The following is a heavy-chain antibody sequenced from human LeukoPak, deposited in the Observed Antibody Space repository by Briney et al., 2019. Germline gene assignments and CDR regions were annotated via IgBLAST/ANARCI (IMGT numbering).Heavy chain of an antibody. CDR3: ARGSIAAAGNYYYYMDV. J-gene: IGHJ6*03. CDR1: GGSFSGYY. Sequence: PSETLSLTCAVYGGSFSGYYWSWIRQPPGKGLEWIGEINHSGSTNYNPSLKSRVTTSVDTSKNQFSLKLSSVTAADTAVYYCARGSIAAAGNYYYYMDVWGKGTTATVSS. V-gene: IGHV4-34*01. D-gene: IGHD6-13*01. CDR2: INHSGST.